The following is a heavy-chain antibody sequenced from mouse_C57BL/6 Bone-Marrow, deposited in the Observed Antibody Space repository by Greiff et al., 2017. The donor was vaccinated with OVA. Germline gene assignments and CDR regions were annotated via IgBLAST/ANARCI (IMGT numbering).Heavy chain of an antibody. Sequence: EVKLMESGGGLVQPGGSLKLSCAASGFTFSDYGMAWVRQAPRKGPEWVAFISNLAYSIYYADTVTGRFTISRENAKNTLYLEMSSLRSEDTAMYYCARLLGDYAMDYWGQGTSVTVSS. CDR1: GFTFSDYG. J-gene: IGHJ4*01. CDR2: ISNLAYSI. CDR3: ARLLGDYAMDY. D-gene: IGHD4-1*01. V-gene: IGHV5-15*01.